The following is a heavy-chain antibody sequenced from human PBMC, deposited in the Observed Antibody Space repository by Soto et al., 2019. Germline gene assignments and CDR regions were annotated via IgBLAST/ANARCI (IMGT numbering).Heavy chain of an antibody. D-gene: IGHD3-3*01. CDR2: IKQDGSEK. CDR3: ARDTSGSDFWSGYGR. CDR1: GFTFSSYW. J-gene: IGHJ4*02. V-gene: IGHV3-7*01. Sequence: EVQLVESGGGLVQPGGSLRLSCAASGFTFSSYWMSWVRQAPGKGLEWVANIKQDGSEKYYVDSVKGRFTISRDNAKNSLELQMNSRSAEDRAVYYCARDTSGSDFWSGYGRWGQGTLVTVSS.